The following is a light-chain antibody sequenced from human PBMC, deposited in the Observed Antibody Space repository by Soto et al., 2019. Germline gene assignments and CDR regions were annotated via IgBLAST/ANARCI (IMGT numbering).Light chain of an antibody. Sequence: DIQMTQSPSSVSASVGDTVTITCRASQSISTWLAWYQQKPGTVPKLLIYAASSLQSGVPSRFSGSGAGTEFTLTITSLQPEDFGNYYCQQGDSFPITFGQGTRLDIK. CDR3: QQGDSFPIT. J-gene: IGKJ5*01. CDR2: AAS. V-gene: IGKV1-12*01. CDR1: QSISTW.